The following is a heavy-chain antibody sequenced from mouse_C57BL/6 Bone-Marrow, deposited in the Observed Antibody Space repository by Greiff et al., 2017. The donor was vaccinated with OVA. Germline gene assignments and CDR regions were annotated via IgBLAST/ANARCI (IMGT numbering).Heavy chain of an antibody. Sequence: EVKVVESGGDLVKPGGSLKLSCAASGFTFSSYGMSWVRQTPDKRLEWVATISSGGSYTYYPDSVKGRFTISRDKAKNTLYLQMSSLKSEDTAMYYCARHNYGSSGWYFDFWGTGTTVTVSS. D-gene: IGHD1-1*01. J-gene: IGHJ1*03. CDR3: ARHNYGSSGWYFDF. V-gene: IGHV5-6*01. CDR1: GFTFSSYG. CDR2: ISSGGSYT.